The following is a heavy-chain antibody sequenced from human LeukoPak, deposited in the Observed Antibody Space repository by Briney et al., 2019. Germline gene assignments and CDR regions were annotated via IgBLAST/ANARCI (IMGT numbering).Heavy chain of an antibody. D-gene: IGHD3-10*01. V-gene: IGHV4-59*08. CDR2: IYYSGST. Sequence: KPSETLSLTCTVSSGSISSYYWSWIRQPPGKGLEWIGYIYYSGSTNYNPSLKSRVTISVDTSKNQFSLKLSSVTAADTAVYYCASNYYGSGSLDYWGQGNLVTVSS. CDR1: SGSISSYY. J-gene: IGHJ4*02. CDR3: ASNYYGSGSLDY.